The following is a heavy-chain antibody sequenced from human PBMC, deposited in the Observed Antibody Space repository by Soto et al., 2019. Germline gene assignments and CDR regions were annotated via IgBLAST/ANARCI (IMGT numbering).Heavy chain of an antibody. CDR3: AKEGSVRGVPFDAFDI. V-gene: IGHV3-23*01. J-gene: IGHJ3*02. D-gene: IGHD3-10*01. CDR2: ISGSGGST. CDR1: GFTFSSYA. Sequence: VSLRLSCAASGFTFSSYAMSWVRQAAGKGLEWVSAISGSGGSTYYADSVKGRFTISRDNSKNTLYLQMNSLRAEDTAVYYCAKEGSVRGVPFDAFDIWGQGTMVTV.